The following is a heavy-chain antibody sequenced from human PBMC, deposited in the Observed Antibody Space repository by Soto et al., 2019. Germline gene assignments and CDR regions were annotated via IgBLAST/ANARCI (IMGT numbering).Heavy chain of an antibody. D-gene: IGHD2-8*01. CDR2: IYWDNVK. CDR1: GFSLTTSGVG. V-gene: IGHV2-5*02. J-gene: IGHJ5*02. CDR3: AHKTVRVMGHDWFDP. Sequence: QITLKESGPTLVKPTQTLTLTCTFSGFSLTTSGVGVGWIRQPPGKALEWLALIYWDNVKRYSPSLQSRLTSTKDTSKNQVVLTMTNVDPVDTATYYCAHKTVRVMGHDWFDPWGQGTLVTVSS.